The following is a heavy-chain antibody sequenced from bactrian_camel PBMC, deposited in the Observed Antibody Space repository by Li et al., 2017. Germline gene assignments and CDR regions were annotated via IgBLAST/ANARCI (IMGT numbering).Heavy chain of an antibody. CDR2: IYTGGGTT. CDR3: VADCEFRYGHFDFNIGS. CDR1: GYTYLGNC. D-gene: IGHD2*01. Sequence: DVQLVESGGGSVQAGGSLRLSCAASGYTYLGNCMGWFRQAPGKEREGVAAIYTGGGTTYYADSVKGRFTISQDNAKETVYLQMNSLKPEDTAMYYCVADCEFRYGHFDFNIGSRGQGTQVTVS. V-gene: IGHV3S40*01. J-gene: IGHJ4*01.